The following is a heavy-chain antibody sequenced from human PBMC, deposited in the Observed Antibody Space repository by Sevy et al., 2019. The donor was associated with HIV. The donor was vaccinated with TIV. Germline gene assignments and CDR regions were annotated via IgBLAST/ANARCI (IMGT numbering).Heavy chain of an antibody. CDR1: GFTFGDYA. J-gene: IGHJ6*02. CDR3: TRFELVATYQPYYYGMDV. Sequence: GGSLRLSCTASGFTFGDYAMSWVRQAPGKGLEWVGFIRSKAYGGTTEYAASVKGRFTISRDDSKSIAYLQMNSLKTEDTAVYYCTRFELVATYQPYYYGMDVWGQGTTVTVSS. CDR2: IRSKAYGGTT. V-gene: IGHV3-49*04. D-gene: IGHD5-12*01.